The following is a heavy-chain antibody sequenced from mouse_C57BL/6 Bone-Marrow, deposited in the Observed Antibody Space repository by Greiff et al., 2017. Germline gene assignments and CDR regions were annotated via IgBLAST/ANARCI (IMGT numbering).Heavy chain of an antibody. J-gene: IGHJ3*01. CDR2: IDPEDGDT. D-gene: IGHD1-1*01. Sequence: VQLKQSGAELVRPGASVKLSCTASGFNIKDYYMHWVKQRPEQGLGWIGRIDPEDGDTEYAPKFQGKATMTADPSSNTAYLQLSSLTSEDTSVYYCTTNYGSSTAYWGQGTLVTVSA. V-gene: IGHV14-1*01. CDR3: TTNYGSSTAY. CDR1: GFNIKDYY.